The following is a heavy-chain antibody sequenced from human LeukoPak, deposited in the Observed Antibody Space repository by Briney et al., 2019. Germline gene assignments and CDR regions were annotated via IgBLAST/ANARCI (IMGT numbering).Heavy chain of an antibody. CDR1: GGSISSSSYY. Sequence: SETLSLTCTVSGGSISSSSYYWGWIRQPPGKGLEWIGSIYHSGSTYYNPSLKSRVTISVDTSKNQFSLKLSSVTAADTAVYYCARDRYYYDSSGYPNWFDPWGQGTLVTVSS. CDR3: ARDRYYYDSSGYPNWFDP. D-gene: IGHD3-22*01. CDR2: IYHSGST. V-gene: IGHV4-39*07. J-gene: IGHJ5*02.